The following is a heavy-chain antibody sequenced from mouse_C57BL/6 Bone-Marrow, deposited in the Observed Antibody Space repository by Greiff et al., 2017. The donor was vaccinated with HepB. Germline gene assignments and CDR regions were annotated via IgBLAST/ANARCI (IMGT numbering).Heavy chain of an antibody. J-gene: IGHJ2*01. Sequence: QVHVKQSGAELVKPGASVKLSCKASGYTFTSYWMQWVKQRPGQGLEWIGEIDPSDSYTNYNQKFKGKATLTVDTSSSTAYMQLSSLTSEDSAVYYCARGGDFTTGGDYWGQGTTLTVSS. V-gene: IGHV1-50*01. CDR1: GYTFTSYW. CDR2: IDPSDSYT. D-gene: IGHD1-1*01. CDR3: ARGGDFTTGGDY.